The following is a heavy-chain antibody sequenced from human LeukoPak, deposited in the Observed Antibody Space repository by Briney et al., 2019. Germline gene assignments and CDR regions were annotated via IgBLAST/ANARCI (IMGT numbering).Heavy chain of an antibody. CDR2: IYYSGSS. CDR1: GGSISGYH. CDR3: ARVPRSYYYYYYMDV. Sequence: SETLSLTCNVSGGSISGYHWSWIRQPPGKGLEWLRYIYYSGSSNYNPSLKSRVTISADTSKNQFSLKLSSVTAADTAVYYCARVPRSYYYYYYMDVWGKGTTVTVSS. V-gene: IGHV4-59*01. J-gene: IGHJ6*03.